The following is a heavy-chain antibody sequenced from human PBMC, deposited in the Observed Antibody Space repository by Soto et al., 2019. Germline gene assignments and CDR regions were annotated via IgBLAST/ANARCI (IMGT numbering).Heavy chain of an antibody. CDR2: IYYTGSA. J-gene: IGHJ4*02. Sequence: SETLSLTCTVSGGSVNNNNYYWSWIRQPPGKGLEWIGYIYYTGSANYNPSLKSRVAMSVDTSRSQFSLKLSSVTAADTAVYYCEPDKPDAFIHLFDYWGQGTLVTVSS. D-gene: IGHD3-3*02. V-gene: IGHV4-61*01. CDR1: GGSVNNNNYY. CDR3: EPDKPDAFIHLFDY.